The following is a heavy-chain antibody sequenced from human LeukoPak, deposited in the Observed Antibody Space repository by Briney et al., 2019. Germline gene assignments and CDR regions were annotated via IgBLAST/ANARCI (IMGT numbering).Heavy chain of an antibody. CDR3: AYQGTYSSGWPDPYDYYFDY. Sequence: PGGSLRLSCAASGFTFSSYAMSWVRQAPGKGLEWVSAFSGSGGDTYYADSVKGRFTISRDNSKDTLYLQMNSLRAEDTAVYYCAYQGTYSSGWPDPYDYYFDYWGQGTLVTVSS. D-gene: IGHD6-19*01. CDR2: FSGSGGDT. CDR1: GFTFSSYA. V-gene: IGHV3-23*01. J-gene: IGHJ4*02.